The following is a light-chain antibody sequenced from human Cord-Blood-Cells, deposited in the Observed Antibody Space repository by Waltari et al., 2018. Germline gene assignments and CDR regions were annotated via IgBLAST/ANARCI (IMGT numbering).Light chain of an antibody. CDR1: TLGDKL. J-gene: IGLJ2*01. CDR2: QAS. V-gene: IGLV3-1*01. Sequence: SYELTQPPLASVSPGQTASITCPGATLGDKLPCWSQQKSGQSPVLAISQASKRPSGVPERFSGSNSGNTATLTISGTQAMDEADYYCQAWDSSTVVFGGWTKLTVL. CDR3: QAWDSSTVV.